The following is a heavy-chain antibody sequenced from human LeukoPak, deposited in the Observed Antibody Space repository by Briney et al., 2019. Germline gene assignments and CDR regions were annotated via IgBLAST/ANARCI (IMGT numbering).Heavy chain of an antibody. Sequence: GGSLRLSCAASGFTFSDYALGWVRQAPGRGLEWVATLSGSGAGTYYSDSVQGRFTISKDNSRRTLFLQMNSLRAEDTAFYYCAKAELGVDTFFDYWGQGTLVTVSS. CDR3: AKAELGVDTFFDY. D-gene: IGHD3-3*01. V-gene: IGHV3-23*01. CDR2: LSGSGAGT. CDR1: GFTFSDYA. J-gene: IGHJ4*02.